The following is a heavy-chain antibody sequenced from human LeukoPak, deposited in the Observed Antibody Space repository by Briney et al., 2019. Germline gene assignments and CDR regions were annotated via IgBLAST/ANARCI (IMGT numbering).Heavy chain of an antibody. CDR1: GFSFSTYY. V-gene: IGHV3-21*01. D-gene: IGHD1-14*01. CDR2: ISSSSTYI. CDR3: VRENHGSFDY. Sequence: GRSLRLSCAASGFSFSTYYVNWVRQAPRKGLEWVSCISSSSTYIYYADSVRGRFAISRDNAKNSLYLQMNSLRADDTAVYYCVRENHGSFDYWGQGSLVTVSS. J-gene: IGHJ4*02.